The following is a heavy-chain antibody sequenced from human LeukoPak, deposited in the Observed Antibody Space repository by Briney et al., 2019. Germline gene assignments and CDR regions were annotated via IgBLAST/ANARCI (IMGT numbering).Heavy chain of an antibody. CDR2: IKEDGSVT. J-gene: IGHJ4*02. V-gene: IGHV3-7*02. CDR3: AASITMLDY. Sequence: GGSLRLSCAASGFTFSRYWMSWVRQAPGKGLEWVANIKEDGSVTYYVESVKGRFTISRDNAKNSLYLQMNSLRAEDTAVYYCAASITMLDYWGQGTLVTVSS. CDR1: GFTFSRYW. D-gene: IGHD3-10*01.